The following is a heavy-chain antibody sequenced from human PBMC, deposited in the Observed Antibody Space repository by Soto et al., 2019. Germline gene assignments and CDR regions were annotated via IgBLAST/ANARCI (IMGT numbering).Heavy chain of an antibody. V-gene: IGHV1-69*13. CDR2: IIPIFGTA. CDR3: ARDSRYYDFWSGYYGGMEV. D-gene: IGHD3-3*01. CDR1: GGTFSSYA. J-gene: IGHJ6*02. Sequence: TVKFSCKASGGTFSSYAISWVRQAPGQGLEWMGGIIPIFGTANYAQKFQGRVTITADESTSTAYMELSSLRSEDTAVYYCARDSRYYDFWSGYYGGMEVWG.